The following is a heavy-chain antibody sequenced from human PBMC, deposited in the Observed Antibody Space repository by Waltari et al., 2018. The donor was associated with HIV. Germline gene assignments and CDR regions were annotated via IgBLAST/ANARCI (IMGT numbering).Heavy chain of an antibody. Sequence: EVQLVESGGGLVQPGESLRLSCGASGFTFRSTWMHWVRQAPGGGLVWVSRVNPDGRGTSYADSVKGRFTISRDNAKNTVYLQMNSLRAEDTAVYYCATTTTTTYFSWGQGTLVTVSS. CDR2: VNPDGRGT. CDR1: GFTFRSTW. V-gene: IGHV3-74*03. CDR3: ATTTTTTYFS. J-gene: IGHJ5*02. D-gene: IGHD1-1*01.